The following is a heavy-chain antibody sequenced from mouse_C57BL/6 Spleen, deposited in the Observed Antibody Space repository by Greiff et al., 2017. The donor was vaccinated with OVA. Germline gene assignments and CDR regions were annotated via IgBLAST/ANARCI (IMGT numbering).Heavy chain of an antibody. CDR3: ARDDYDVGTWFAY. D-gene: IGHD2-4*01. Sequence: EVKLVESGGGLVQPGGSLKLSCAASGFTFSDYYMYWVRQTPEKRLEWVAYISTGGGSTYYPDTVKGRFTISRDNAKNTLYLQMSRLKSEDTAMYYCARDDYDVGTWFAYWGQGTLVTVSA. J-gene: IGHJ3*01. V-gene: IGHV5-12*01. CDR1: GFTFSDYY. CDR2: ISTGGGST.